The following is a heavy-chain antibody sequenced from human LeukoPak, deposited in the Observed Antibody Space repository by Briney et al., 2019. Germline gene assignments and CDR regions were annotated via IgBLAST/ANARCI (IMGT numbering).Heavy chain of an antibody. D-gene: IGHD6-6*01. CDR1: GYTFTGYY. CDR2: INPNSGGT. Sequence: GASVKVSCKASGYTFTGYYMHWVRQAPGQGLEWMGWINPNSGGTNYAQKFQGRVTMTRDTSISTAYMELSRLRSDDTAVYYCARVKGLAARLWAQRTDYYMDVWGKGTTVTVSS. CDR3: ARVKGLAARLWAQRTDYYMDV. V-gene: IGHV1-2*02. J-gene: IGHJ6*03.